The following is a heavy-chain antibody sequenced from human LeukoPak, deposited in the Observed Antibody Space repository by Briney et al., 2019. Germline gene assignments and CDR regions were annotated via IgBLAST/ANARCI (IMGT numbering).Heavy chain of an antibody. CDR3: ARNRDYYENSGYYLFDS. J-gene: IGHJ4*02. D-gene: IGHD3-22*01. CDR2: IIPILGIT. CDR1: GDTFSSYA. Sequence: SVKVSCKASGDTFSSYAVSWVRQAPGQGLEWMGRIIPILGITNYAQKFQGRVTITADKSTSTAYMELSSLRSEDTAVYYCARNRDYYENSGYYLFDSWGQGTLVTVSS. V-gene: IGHV1-69*04.